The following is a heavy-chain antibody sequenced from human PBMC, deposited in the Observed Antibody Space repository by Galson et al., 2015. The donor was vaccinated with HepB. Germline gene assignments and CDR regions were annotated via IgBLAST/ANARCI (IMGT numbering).Heavy chain of an antibody. Sequence: SCKASGYTFTSYYMHWVRQAPGQGLEWMGIINPSGGSTSYAQKFQGRVTMTRDTSTSTVYMELSSLRSEDTAVYYCARGGIAAAAPQLSCWFDPWGQGTLVTVSS. D-gene: IGHD6-13*01. J-gene: IGHJ5*02. CDR3: ARGGIAAAAPQLSCWFDP. V-gene: IGHV1-46*01. CDR2: INPSGGST. CDR1: GYTFTSYY.